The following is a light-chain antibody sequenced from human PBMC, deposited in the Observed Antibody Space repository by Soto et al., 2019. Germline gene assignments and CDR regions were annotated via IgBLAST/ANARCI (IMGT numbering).Light chain of an antibody. Sequence: QSALTQPPSVSGTPGQRVSISCSGDSSTFANNYVHWYRQVPGAAPKLLMYRTDQRPSGVPERFSGSKSGTSASLTISGLRPEDEAQYYCAAYTGNWNGPVFGGRTKLTVL. CDR3: AAYTGNWNGPV. J-gene: IGLJ2*01. CDR1: SSTFANNY. V-gene: IGLV1-47*01. CDR2: RTD.